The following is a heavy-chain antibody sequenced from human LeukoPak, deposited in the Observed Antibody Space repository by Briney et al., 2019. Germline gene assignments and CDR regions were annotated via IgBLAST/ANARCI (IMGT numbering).Heavy chain of an antibody. CDR2: VSGSGSST. V-gene: IGHV3-23*01. CDR3: AKDSRFSMVRGVITDY. CDR1: VFTFTNYA. J-gene: IGHJ4*02. D-gene: IGHD3-10*01. Sequence: GGSLRLSCAASVFTFTNYAMSWVRQAPGRGREWVSAVSGSGSSTYYADSVKGRFTISRDNSKNSLYLQMKSLRAEDTAVYYCAKDSRFSMVRGVITDYWGQGTLVTVSS.